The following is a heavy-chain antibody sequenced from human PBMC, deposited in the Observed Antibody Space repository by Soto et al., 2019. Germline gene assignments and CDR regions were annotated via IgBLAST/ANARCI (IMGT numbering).Heavy chain of an antibody. CDR3: ARDQGYSSGWHPTHYNWFDP. Sequence: GASVKVSCKASGYTFTSDGISWVRQAPGQGLEWMGWISAYNGNTNYAQKLQGRVTMTTDTSTSTAYMELRSLRSDDTAVYYCARDQGYSSGWHPTHYNWFDPWGQGTLVTVSS. V-gene: IGHV1-18*04. D-gene: IGHD6-19*01. J-gene: IGHJ5*02. CDR2: ISAYNGNT. CDR1: GYTFTSDG.